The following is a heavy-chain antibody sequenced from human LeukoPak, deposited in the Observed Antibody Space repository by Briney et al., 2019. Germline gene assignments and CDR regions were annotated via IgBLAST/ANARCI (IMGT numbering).Heavy chain of an antibody. J-gene: IGHJ3*02. CDR2: ISYDESNK. CDR1: GFTFSSYG. V-gene: IGHV3-30*18. Sequence: GGSLRLSCAASGFTFSSYGMHWVRQAPGKGLEWVAVISYDESNKYYADSVKGRFTISRDNSKNTLYLQMNSLRAEDTAVYYCAKEAVNYYDSSGYFDDAFDIWGQGAMVTVSS. CDR3: AKEAVNYYDSSGYFDDAFDI. D-gene: IGHD3-22*01.